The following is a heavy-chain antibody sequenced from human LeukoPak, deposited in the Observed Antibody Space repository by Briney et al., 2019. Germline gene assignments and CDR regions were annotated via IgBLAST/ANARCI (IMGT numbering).Heavy chain of an antibody. J-gene: IGHJ3*02. CDR3: ARVAGDAFDI. V-gene: IGHV1-18*01. D-gene: IGHD3-10*01. CDR1: PYTFDIYG. Sequence: GASVKVSCKASPYTFDIYGITWVRQAPGQGLEWMGWISASNSNQNYVQKFQGRVTMTTDTSTNTAYMDLRSLRSDDTAVYYCARVAGDAFDIWGQGTMVTVSS. CDR2: ISASNSNQ.